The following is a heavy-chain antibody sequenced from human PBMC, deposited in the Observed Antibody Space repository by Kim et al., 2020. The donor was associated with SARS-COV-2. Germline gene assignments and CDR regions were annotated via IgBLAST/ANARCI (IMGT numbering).Heavy chain of an antibody. CDR2: IYSGGST. CDR3: ARVPYWGSGSYYAFDY. CDR1: GFTVSSNY. Sequence: GGSLRLSCAASGFTVSSNYMSWVRQAPGKGLEWVSVIYSGGSTYYADSVKGRFTISRDNSKNTLYLQMNSLRAEDTAVYYCARVPYWGSGSYYAFDYWGQGTLVTVSS. V-gene: IGHV3-53*01. J-gene: IGHJ4*02. D-gene: IGHD3-10*01.